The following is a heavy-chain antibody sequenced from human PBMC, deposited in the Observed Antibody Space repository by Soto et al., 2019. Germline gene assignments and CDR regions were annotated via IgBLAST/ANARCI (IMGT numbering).Heavy chain of an antibody. V-gene: IGHV3-21*01. CDR3: AREGVIAAAGPWFDP. D-gene: IGHD6-13*01. Sequence: GGSLRLSCAASGFTFSSYSMNWVRQAPGKGLEWVSSISSSSSYIYYADSVKGRFTISRDNAKNSLYLQMNSLRAEDTAVYYCAREGVIAAAGPWFDPWGQGTLVTVSS. J-gene: IGHJ5*02. CDR1: GFTFSSYS. CDR2: ISSSSSYI.